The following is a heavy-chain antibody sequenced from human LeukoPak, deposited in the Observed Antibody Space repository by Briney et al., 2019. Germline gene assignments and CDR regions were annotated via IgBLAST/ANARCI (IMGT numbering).Heavy chain of an antibody. CDR2: ISYDGSNK. J-gene: IGHJ4*02. CDR1: GFTFSSYG. CDR3: AKDLGGLNYFDY. D-gene: IGHD3-16*01. V-gene: IGHV3-30*18. Sequence: PGGSLRLSCAASGFTFSSYGMHWVRQAPGRGLEWVAVISYDGSNKYYAGSVKGRFTISRDNSKNTLYLQMNSLRAEDTAIYYCAKDLGGLNYFDYWGQGTLVTVSS.